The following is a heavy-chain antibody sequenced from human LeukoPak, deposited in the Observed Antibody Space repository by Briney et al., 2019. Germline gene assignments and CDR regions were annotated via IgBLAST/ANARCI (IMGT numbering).Heavy chain of an antibody. D-gene: IGHD3-9*01. CDR3: ARGGARYLDS. Sequence: GGSLRLSCVASGFIFSSYTMSWVRQAPGKGLEWVAKMKEDGSDIHYVDSVKGRFTICRDNAKNSLCLQMSSLRVEDTAVYYCARGGARYLDSWGQGILVTVSS. V-gene: IGHV3-7*01. CDR2: MKEDGSDI. J-gene: IGHJ4*02. CDR1: GFIFSSYT.